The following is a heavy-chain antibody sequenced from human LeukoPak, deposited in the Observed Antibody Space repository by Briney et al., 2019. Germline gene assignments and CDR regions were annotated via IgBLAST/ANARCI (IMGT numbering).Heavy chain of an antibody. CDR2: ISSSGSTI. CDR1: GFTFSSYE. J-gene: IGHJ6*03. Sequence: HTGGSLRLSCAASGFTFSSYEMNWVRQAPGKGLEWVSYISSSGSTIYYADSLKGRFTISRDNAKNSLYLQMNSLRAGDTAVYYCARDLPYYYYMDVWGKGTTVTVSS. CDR3: ARDLPYYYYMDV. V-gene: IGHV3-48*03.